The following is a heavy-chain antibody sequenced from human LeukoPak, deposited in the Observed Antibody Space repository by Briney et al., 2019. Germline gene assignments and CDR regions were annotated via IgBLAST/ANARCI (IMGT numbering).Heavy chain of an antibody. Sequence: ASVKVSCKASGYTFIDYYMYWVRQAPGQGLEWMGWISVYNGDTNSAQKLQGRVTMTTDTSTNTAYMELRSLRSDDTAVYYCARRAADYSGSYRADYWGQGTLVTVSS. D-gene: IGHD1-26*01. J-gene: IGHJ4*02. CDR3: ARRAADYSGSYRADY. CDR1: GYTFIDYY. V-gene: IGHV1-18*04. CDR2: ISVYNGDT.